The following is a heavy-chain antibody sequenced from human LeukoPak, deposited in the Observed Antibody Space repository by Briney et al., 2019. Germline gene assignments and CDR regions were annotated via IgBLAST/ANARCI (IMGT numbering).Heavy chain of an antibody. D-gene: IGHD2-2*01. V-gene: IGHV3-73*01. CDR3: TRDAVVVPAAGVNWFDP. Sequence: PGGSLRLACAASGFTFSCSAMDWVPQASGKGLEWVGRIRSKANSYAPAYAAWVNDRFTISRDDSKNTAYLQMNSLKTEDTAVYYCTRDAVVVPAAGVNWFDPWGQGTLVTVSS. CDR1: GFTFSCSA. J-gene: IGHJ5*02. CDR2: IRSKANSYAP.